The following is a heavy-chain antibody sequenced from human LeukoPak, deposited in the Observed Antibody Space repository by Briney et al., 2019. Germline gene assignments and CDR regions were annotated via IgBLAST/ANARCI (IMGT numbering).Heavy chain of an antibody. Sequence: GESLRLSCAVSGVTFSSYWMHWGRHAPGRGVVWVSRINSDGSSTSYADSVNGRCTISRDNAKNTLYLQMNSLRVEDTAVYYCASHCSSTSCLDYWGQGTLVTVSS. D-gene: IGHD2-2*01. CDR3: ASHCSSTSCLDY. J-gene: IGHJ4*02. CDR1: GVTFSSYW. V-gene: IGHV3-74*01. CDR2: INSDGSST.